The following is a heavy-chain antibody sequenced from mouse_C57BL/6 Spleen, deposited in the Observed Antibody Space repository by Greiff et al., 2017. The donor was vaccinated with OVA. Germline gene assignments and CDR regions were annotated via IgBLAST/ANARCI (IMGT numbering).Heavy chain of an antibody. CDR1: GYTFTSYW. CDR2: IDPSDSYT. V-gene: IGHV1-50*01. Sequence: QVQLQQSGAELVKPGASVKLSCKASGYTFTSYWMQWVKQRPGQGLEWIGEIDPSDSYTNYNQKFKGKATLTVDTSSSTAYMQLSSLTSEDSAVYYCASIYYDYEGFAYWGQGTLVTVSA. D-gene: IGHD2-4*01. CDR3: ASIYYDYEGFAY. J-gene: IGHJ3*01.